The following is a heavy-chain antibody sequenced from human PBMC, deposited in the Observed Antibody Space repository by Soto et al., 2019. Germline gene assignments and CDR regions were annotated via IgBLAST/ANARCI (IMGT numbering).Heavy chain of an antibody. V-gene: IGHV4-30-2*01. CDR2: IYHSGST. CDR3: ARRVVSPRSQNNWFDP. D-gene: IGHD2-15*01. CDR1: GGSISRGGDS. Sequence: TLGLSCGAWGGSISRGGDSWSCIRRPAVKGLEWSGYIYHSGSTYYNPSLKSRVTISVDRSKNQFSLKLSSVTAAVTPVYYCARRVVSPRSQNNWFDPWGQGTLVTVSS. J-gene: IGHJ5*02.